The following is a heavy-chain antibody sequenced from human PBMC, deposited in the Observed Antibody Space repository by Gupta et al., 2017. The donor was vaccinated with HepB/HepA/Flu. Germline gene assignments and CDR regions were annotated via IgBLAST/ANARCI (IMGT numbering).Heavy chain of an antibody. CDR3: ARHRALGSSYADG. CDR2: IIPFPDTR. V-gene: IGHV1-69*06. J-gene: IGHJ4*02. Sequence: VQLVQSGAEVKKPGSSVKVSCKAPGDTFITYAINWVRQAPGQGLEWLGGIIPFPDTRMYEQKFQDKVSITADKSTNTAYMELSSLKSTDPAVYFCARHRALGSSYADGWGQGTLVTVSS. CDR1: GDTFITYA. D-gene: IGHD3-16*01.